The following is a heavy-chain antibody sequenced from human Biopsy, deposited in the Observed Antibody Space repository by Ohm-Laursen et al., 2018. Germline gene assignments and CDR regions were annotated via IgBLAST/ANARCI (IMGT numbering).Heavy chain of an antibody. D-gene: IGHD3-22*01. CDR1: GFTFNKHA. J-gene: IGHJ3*02. CDR3: ARDRLLYQDDSSGSDI. Sequence: SLRLSCAASGFTFNKHAMNWVRQAPGKGLEWVAVIWYDGSIEYYVDSVKGRFTISRDNYKNILYLQMNSLRVEDTAVYYCARDRLLYQDDSSGSDIWGQGTVVTVSS. V-gene: IGHV3-33*01. CDR2: IWYDGSIE.